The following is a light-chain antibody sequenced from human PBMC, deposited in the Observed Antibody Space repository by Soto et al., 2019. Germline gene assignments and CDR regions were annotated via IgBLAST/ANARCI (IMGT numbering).Light chain of an antibody. CDR1: QDISNY. CDR2: DAS. V-gene: IGKV1-33*01. J-gene: IGKJ1*01. Sequence: DIQMTQSPSSLSASVGDRVTITCQASQDISNYLNWYQQKPGKAPKLLIYDASNLETGVPSRFSGSGSGTEFTLTISSLQPDDFATYYCQHYNTYSTFGQGTKVDIK. CDR3: QHYNTYST.